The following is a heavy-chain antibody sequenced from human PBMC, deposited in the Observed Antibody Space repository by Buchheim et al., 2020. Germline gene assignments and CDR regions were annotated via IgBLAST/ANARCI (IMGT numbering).Heavy chain of an antibody. CDR1: GFTFSGYW. V-gene: IGHV3-74*01. CDR3: ARGWELPIDY. Sequence: EVQLVESGGGLVQPGGSLRLSCAASGFTFSGYWMHWVRQAPGKGLVWVSRVKSDGSSTTYADSVKGRFTISRDNAKNTLFLQMNSRRAEDTAVYYCARGWELPIDYWGQGTL. CDR2: VKSDGSST. D-gene: IGHD1-26*01. J-gene: IGHJ4*02.